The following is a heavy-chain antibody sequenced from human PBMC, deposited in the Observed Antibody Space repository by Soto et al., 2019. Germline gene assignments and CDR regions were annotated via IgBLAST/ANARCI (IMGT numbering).Heavy chain of an antibody. CDR1: GFTFDDYA. CDR2: ISWNSGSI. V-gene: IGHV3-9*01. J-gene: IGHJ4*02. Sequence: ESGGGLVQPGRSLRLSCAASGFTFDDYAMHWVRQAPGKGLEWVSGISWNSGSIGYADSVKGRFTISRDNAKNSLYLQMNSLRAEDTALYYCAVRPDYWGQGTLVTVSS. CDR3: AVRPDY.